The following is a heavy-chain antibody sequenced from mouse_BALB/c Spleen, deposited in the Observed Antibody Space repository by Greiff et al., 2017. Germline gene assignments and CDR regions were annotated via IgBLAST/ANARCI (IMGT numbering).Heavy chain of an antibody. CDR2: ISYDGSN. J-gene: IGHJ1*01. Sequence: EVKVEESGPGLVKPSQSLSLTCSVTGYSITSGYYWNWIRQFPGNKLEWMGYISYDGSNNYNPSLKNRISITRDTSKNQFFLKLNSVTTEDTATYYCARGGLYYDYWYFDVWGAGTTVTVSS. CDR3: ARGGLYYDYWYFDV. CDR1: GYSITSGYY. V-gene: IGHV3-6*02. D-gene: IGHD2-4*01.